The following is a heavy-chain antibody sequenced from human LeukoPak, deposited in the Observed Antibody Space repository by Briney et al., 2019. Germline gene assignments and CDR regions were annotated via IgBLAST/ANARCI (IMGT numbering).Heavy chain of an antibody. J-gene: IGHJ4*02. CDR1: GGSFSGYY. D-gene: IGHD5-18*01. CDR2: INHSGST. CDR3: ARKGYSYGTAY. V-gene: IGHV4-34*01. Sequence: SETLSLTCAVYGGSFSGYYWSWLRQPPGKGLEWIGEINHSGSTNYNPSLKSRVTISVDTSKNQFSLKLSSVTAADTAVYYCARKGYSYGTAYWGQGTLVTVSS.